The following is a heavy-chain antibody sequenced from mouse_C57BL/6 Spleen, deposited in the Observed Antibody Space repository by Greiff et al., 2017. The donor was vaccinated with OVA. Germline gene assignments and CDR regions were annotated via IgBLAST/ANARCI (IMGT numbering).Heavy chain of an antibody. D-gene: IGHD1-1*01. CDR1: GYTFTSYW. V-gene: IGHV1-69*01. CDR2: IDPSDSYT. Sequence: QVQLQQPGAELVMPGASVKLSCKASGYTFTSYWMHWVKQRPGQGLEWIGEIDPSDSYTNYNQKFKGKSTLTVDKSSSTAYMQLSSLTSEDSAVYYCARSITTVVEYFDVWGTGTTVTVSS. J-gene: IGHJ1*03. CDR3: ARSITTVVEYFDV.